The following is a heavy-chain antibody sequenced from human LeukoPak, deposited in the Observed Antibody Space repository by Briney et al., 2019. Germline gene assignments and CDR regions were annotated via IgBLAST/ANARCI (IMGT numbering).Heavy chain of an antibody. CDR2: INPNTGAT. V-gene: IGHV1-2*02. Sequence: ASVKVSCKASGYTFTGYYIHWVRQAPGQGLEWMGWINPNTGATNYAQKFQGRVTMTTDTSISTAYMELSRLRSDDTAVYYCVTLLSNAAFDYWGQGTLVTVSS. D-gene: IGHD6-25*01. CDR1: GYTFTGYY. J-gene: IGHJ4*02. CDR3: VTLLSNAAFDY.